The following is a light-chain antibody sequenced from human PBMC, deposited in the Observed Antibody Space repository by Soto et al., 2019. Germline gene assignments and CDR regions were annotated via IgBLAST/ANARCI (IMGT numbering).Light chain of an antibody. CDR2: DVS. V-gene: IGLV2-14*03. Sequence: QSALTQPASVSGSPGQPITLSCTGTTSDVGGFDYVSWYQQHPGKAPKLMIFDVSNRPSGVSDRFSGSKSGNTASLTISGLQAEDEADYYCSSYTTTGTQVFGTGTKLTVL. CDR1: TSDVGGFDY. CDR3: SSYTTTGTQV. J-gene: IGLJ1*01.